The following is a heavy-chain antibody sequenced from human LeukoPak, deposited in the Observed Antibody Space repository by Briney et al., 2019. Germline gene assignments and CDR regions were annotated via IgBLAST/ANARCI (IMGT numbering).Heavy chain of an antibody. Sequence: SGTLSLTCTVSGGSISSGGYYWSWIRQHPGKGLEWIGYIYYSGSTYYNPSLKSRVTISVDTSKNQFSLKLSSVTAADTAVYYCARENIAVAVDYWGQGTLVTVSS. CDR3: ARENIAVAVDY. CDR2: IYYSGST. V-gene: IGHV4-31*03. D-gene: IGHD6-19*01. CDR1: GGSISSGGYY. J-gene: IGHJ4*02.